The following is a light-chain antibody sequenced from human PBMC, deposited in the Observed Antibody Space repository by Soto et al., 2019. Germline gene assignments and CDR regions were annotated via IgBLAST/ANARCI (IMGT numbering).Light chain of an antibody. CDR2: DAS. J-gene: IGKJ5*01. CDR1: QSVSSY. CDR3: QQYNNWPPIT. V-gene: IGKV3-11*01. Sequence: EIVLTQSPATLSLSPGERATLSCRASQSVSSYLAWYQQKPGQAPRLLIYDASNRATGIPARFSGSGSGTDFTLTISSLQSEDFAVYYCQQYNNWPPITFGQGTDWRL.